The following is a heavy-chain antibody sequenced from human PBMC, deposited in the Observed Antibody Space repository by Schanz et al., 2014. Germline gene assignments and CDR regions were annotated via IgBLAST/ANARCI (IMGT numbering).Heavy chain of an antibody. V-gene: IGHV1-2*04. D-gene: IGHD6-19*01. CDR2: INPNSGTT. J-gene: IGHJ4*02. CDR3: ARGGYSSGWYDRDIAHFDY. CDR1: GYTFTCYY. Sequence: QVQLVQSGAEMKKPGASVKVSCKASGYTFTCYYMHWVRQAPGQGLEWMGWINPNSGTTNYAQKFQGWVTMTRDTSISTAYMELSGLRSDDTAVYYCARGGYSSGWYDRDIAHFDYWGQGTLVTVSS.